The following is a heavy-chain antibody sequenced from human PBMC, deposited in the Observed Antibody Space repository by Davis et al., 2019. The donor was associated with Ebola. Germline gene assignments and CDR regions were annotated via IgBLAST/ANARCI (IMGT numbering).Heavy chain of an antibody. J-gene: IGHJ4*02. CDR2: INPNSGGT. V-gene: IGHV1-2*02. Sequence: ALVKVSCKASGYTFTGYYMHWVRQAPGQGLEWMGWINPNSGGTNYAQKFQGRVTMTRDTSISTAYMELSRLRSDDTAVYYCARPKKYCSGGSCYSGYYFDYWGQGTLVTVSS. CDR1: GYTFTGYY. D-gene: IGHD2-15*01. CDR3: ARPKKYCSGGSCYSGYYFDY.